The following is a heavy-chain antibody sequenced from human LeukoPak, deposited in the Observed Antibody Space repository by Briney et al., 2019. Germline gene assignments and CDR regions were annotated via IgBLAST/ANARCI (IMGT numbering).Heavy chain of an antibody. D-gene: IGHD3-3*01. Sequence: SETLSLTCAVSGGSISSRNWWSWVRQPPGKGLEWIGYIYYSGSTNYNPSLKSRVTISVDTSKNQFSLKLSSVTAADTAVCYCARGNDFWSGYYSGNWFDPWGQGTLVTVSS. CDR1: GGSISSRNW. J-gene: IGHJ5*02. CDR3: ARGNDFWSGYYSGNWFDP. CDR2: IYYSGST. V-gene: IGHV4-4*02.